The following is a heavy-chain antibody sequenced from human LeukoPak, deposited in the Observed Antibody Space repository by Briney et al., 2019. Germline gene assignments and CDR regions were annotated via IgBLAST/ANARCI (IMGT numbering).Heavy chain of an antibody. CDR2: INHSGST. Sequence: SETLSLTCAVYGGSFSGYYWSWIRQPPGKGLEWIGEINHSGSTNYNPSLKSRVTISVDTSKNQFSLKLSSVTAADTAVYYCARGTSDIVVVPAVPIIPYYYYMDVWGKGTTVTVSS. J-gene: IGHJ6*03. V-gene: IGHV4-34*01. CDR1: GGSFSGYY. D-gene: IGHD2-2*01. CDR3: ARGTSDIVVVPAVPIIPYYYYMDV.